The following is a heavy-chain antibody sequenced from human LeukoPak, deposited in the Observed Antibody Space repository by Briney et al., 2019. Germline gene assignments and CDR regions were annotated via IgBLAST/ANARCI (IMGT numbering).Heavy chain of an antibody. Sequence: PGGSLRLSCAASGFTVSSNYMSWVRQAPGKGLEWVSVIYPTSTTYYADSVKGRFTISRDNSKNTLSLQMNSLRAEDTALYYCARGDGYNFFDCWGQGTLVTVSS. CDR1: GFTVSSNY. CDR3: ARGDGYNFFDC. D-gene: IGHD5-24*01. V-gene: IGHV3-53*01. CDR2: IYPTSTT. J-gene: IGHJ4*02.